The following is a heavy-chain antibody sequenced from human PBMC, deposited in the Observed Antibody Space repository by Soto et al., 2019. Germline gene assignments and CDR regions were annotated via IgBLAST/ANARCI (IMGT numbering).Heavy chain of an antibody. D-gene: IGHD3-22*01. CDR1: GFTFSDSA. J-gene: IGHJ4*02. Sequence: GSLRLSCAASGFTFSDSAIQWVRQASGKGLEWVARIKSKANNYATAYAASVKGRFTISRDDSKNTAFLQMNSLKTEDTAVYYCTRRYYDSSGYFLGDYWGQGTPVTVSS. V-gene: IGHV3-73*01. CDR3: TRRYYDSSGYFLGDY. CDR2: IKSKANNYAT.